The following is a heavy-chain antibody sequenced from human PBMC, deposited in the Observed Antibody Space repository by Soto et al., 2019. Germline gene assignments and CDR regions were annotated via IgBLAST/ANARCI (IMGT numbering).Heavy chain of an antibody. D-gene: IGHD2-15*01. V-gene: IGHV1-18*01. Sequence: ASVKVSCKASGYTFTSYGISWVRQAPGQGLEWMGWISAYNGNTNYAQKLQGRVTTTTDTSTSTAYMELRSLRSDDTAVYYCAREGYCSGGTGGEENYYYYYGMDVWGQGTTVTVSS. CDR2: ISAYNGNT. CDR1: GYTFTSYG. J-gene: IGHJ6*02. CDR3: AREGYCSGGTGGEENYYYYYGMDV.